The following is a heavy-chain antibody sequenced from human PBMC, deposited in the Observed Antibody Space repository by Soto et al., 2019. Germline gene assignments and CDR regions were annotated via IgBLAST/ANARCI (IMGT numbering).Heavy chain of an antibody. CDR2: ISENGGSRGGT. D-gene: IGHD2-21*01. Sequence: LRLSCTASGFTFSSSAMSWVRHVPGQGLEWVASISENGGSRGGTYYADSVKGRFTVSRDNSKNTLYLQVDSLREADTALYYCASAKAVVIAALGIWGQGTMVTVSS. J-gene: IGHJ3*02. CDR1: GFTFSSSA. V-gene: IGHV3-23*01. CDR3: ASAKAVVIAALGI.